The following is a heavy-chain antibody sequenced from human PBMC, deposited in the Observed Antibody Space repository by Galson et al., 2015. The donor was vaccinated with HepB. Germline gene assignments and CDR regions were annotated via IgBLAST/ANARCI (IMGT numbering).Heavy chain of an antibody. D-gene: IGHD2-21*01. Sequence: SVKVSCKASGYTFTSYAMHWVRQAPGQRLEWMGWINTGNGNTKYSQKFQGRVTIARDTSASTAYMELSSLRSEDTAVYYCARVVDSCSNWFDPWGQGTMVTVSS. V-gene: IGHV1-3*04. CDR1: GYTFTSYA. J-gene: IGHJ5*02. CDR3: ARVVDSCSNWFDP. CDR2: INTGNGNT.